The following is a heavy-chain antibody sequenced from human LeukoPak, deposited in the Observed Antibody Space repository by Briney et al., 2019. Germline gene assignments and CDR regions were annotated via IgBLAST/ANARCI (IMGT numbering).Heavy chain of an antibody. V-gene: IGHV4-4*07. CDR2: IHRTGST. Sequence: SETLSLTCTVSNGSIGSYYWKWIRQPAGKGLEWIGRIHRTGSTNYNPSLTSRVIMSVDTSKNQFSLKLTSLTAADTAVYYCAREGARDDFVVVPAALDFWGLGTLVTVSS. CDR1: NGSIGSYY. D-gene: IGHD2-2*01. CDR3: AREGARDDFVVVPAALDF. J-gene: IGHJ4*02.